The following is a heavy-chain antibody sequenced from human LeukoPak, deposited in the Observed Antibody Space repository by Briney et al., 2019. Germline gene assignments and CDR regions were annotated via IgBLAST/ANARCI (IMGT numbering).Heavy chain of an antibody. D-gene: IGHD3-16*02. CDR2: ISGSGGST. CDR3: ASYSSEDWYFDL. J-gene: IGHJ2*01. CDR1: GFTFSSYA. Sequence: GGSLRLSCAASGFTFSSYAMSWVRQAPGKGLEWVSAISGSGGSTYYADSVGGRFTISRDNSKNTLYLQMNSLRAEDTAVYYCASYSSEDWYFDLWGRGTLVTVSS. V-gene: IGHV3-23*01.